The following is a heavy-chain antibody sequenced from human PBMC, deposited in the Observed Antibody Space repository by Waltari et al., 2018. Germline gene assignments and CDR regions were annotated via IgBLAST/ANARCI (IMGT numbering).Heavy chain of an antibody. J-gene: IGHJ4*02. CDR3: ARFVRGRYFDY. Sequence: QVQLQESGPGLLKPSETLSLTCTVSGGSISSTLWTWIRPSQGKGLEWIGNMDYTGSTKYNPSLRSRVTISVDTSKTQFSLRLSSVTAADTAVYYCARFVRGRYFDYWGQGSLATVSS. CDR2: MDYTGST. V-gene: IGHV4-59*01. CDR1: GGSISSTL. D-gene: IGHD6-6*01.